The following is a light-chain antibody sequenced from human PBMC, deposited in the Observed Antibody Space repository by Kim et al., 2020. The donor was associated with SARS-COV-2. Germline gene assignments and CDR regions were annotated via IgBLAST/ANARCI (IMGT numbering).Light chain of an antibody. CDR2: VNSDGSH. Sequence: QLVLTQSPSASASLGAPVKLTCTLTRGHTTYDIAWHQQRPQKGPRYLMKVNSDGSHTRGDGIPDRFSGSSSGAERYLTISSLQSDDEADYYCQTWGTGIRVFGGGTQLTVL. CDR3: QTWGTGIRV. V-gene: IGLV4-69*01. J-gene: IGLJ3*02. CDR1: RGHTTYD.